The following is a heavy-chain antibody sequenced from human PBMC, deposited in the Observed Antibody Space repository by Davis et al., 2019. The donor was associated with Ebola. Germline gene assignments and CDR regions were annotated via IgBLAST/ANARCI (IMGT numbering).Heavy chain of an antibody. D-gene: IGHD1-1*01. J-gene: IGHJ4*02. CDR1: GGTFSSYT. Sequence: AASVKVSCKASGGTFSSYTITWVRQAPGQGLEWMGWINPHNANTNYAQNVQGRVTMTTDTSTSTAYMEVGSLRSDDTAVYYCARAQFPTTSDHWGQGTLVTVSS. V-gene: IGHV1-18*01. CDR3: ARAQFPTTSDH. CDR2: INPHNANT.